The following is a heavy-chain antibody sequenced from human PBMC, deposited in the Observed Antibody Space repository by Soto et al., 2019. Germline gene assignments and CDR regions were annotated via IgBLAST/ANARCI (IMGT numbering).Heavy chain of an antibody. CDR2: VYYTRTT. D-gene: IGHD3-10*01. J-gene: IGHJ4*02. CDR3: ARAGLWFGDFDH. CDR1: GGSIHNYY. V-gene: IGHV4-59*01. Sequence: QVQLQESGPGLVKPSETLSLTCTVSGGSIHNYYWSWIRQPPGKTLEWLGYVYYTRTTINNPSLESRVAISVDMSKNHFPLRLTSATAADTAVYYCARAGLWFGDFDHWGQGAPVIVSS.